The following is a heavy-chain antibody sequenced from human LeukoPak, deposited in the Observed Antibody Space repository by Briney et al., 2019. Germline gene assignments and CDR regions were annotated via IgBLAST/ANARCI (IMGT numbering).Heavy chain of an antibody. J-gene: IGHJ4*02. CDR3: AKDRYSSCWYDY. D-gene: IGHD6-13*01. V-gene: IGHV3-23*01. CDR1: GFSFSRYA. CDR2: ISGSGGST. Sequence: GGSLRLSCAASGFSFSRYAMRWARQAPGKGLEWVSAISGSGGSTYYADSVKGRFTISRDNSKNTLYLQMNSLRAEDTAVYYCAKDRYSSCWYDYWGQGTLVTVSS.